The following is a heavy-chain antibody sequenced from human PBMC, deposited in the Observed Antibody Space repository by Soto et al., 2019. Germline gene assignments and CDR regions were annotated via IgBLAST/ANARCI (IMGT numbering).Heavy chain of an antibody. CDR2: ISSNGGST. CDR1: GFTFSSYA. CDR3: VKYPDRNYYHGMDV. Sequence: GETLSLSCSASGFTFSSYAMNWIRQAPGKGLEYVSAISSNGGSTYYADSVKCRFTISRDNSKNTLYLQMSSLRAEDTAVYYCVKYPDRNYYHGMDVWGQWTTGTLPS. D-gene: IGHD3-22*01. V-gene: IGHV3-64D*06. J-gene: IGHJ6*01.